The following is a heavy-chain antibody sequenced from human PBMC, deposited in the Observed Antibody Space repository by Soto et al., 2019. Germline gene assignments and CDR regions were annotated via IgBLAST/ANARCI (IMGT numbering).Heavy chain of an antibody. Sequence: GESLKISCAASGFTFSSYSMSWVRQAPGKGLEWVSAISGSGGSTYYADSVKGRFTISRDNSKNTLYLQMNSIRAEDTAVYYCAKSDYGDYVLIWDYWGQGTLVTVSS. V-gene: IGHV3-23*01. J-gene: IGHJ4*02. CDR1: GFTFSSYS. CDR2: ISGSGGST. CDR3: AKSDYGDYVLIWDY. D-gene: IGHD4-17*01.